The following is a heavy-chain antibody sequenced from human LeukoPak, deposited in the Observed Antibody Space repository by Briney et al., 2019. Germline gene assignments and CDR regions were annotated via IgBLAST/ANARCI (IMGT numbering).Heavy chain of an antibody. CDR3: ATGGYDYGDYGGSRWANFDY. D-gene: IGHD4-17*01. J-gene: IGHJ4*02. CDR1: GYTLTELS. V-gene: IGHV1-24*01. Sequence: GASVKVSCKVSGYTLTELSMHWVRQAPGKGLEWMGGFDPEDGETIYAQKFQGRVTMTEDTSTDTAYMELSSLRSEDTAVYYCATGGYDYGDYGGSRWANFDYWGQGTLVTVSS. CDR2: FDPEDGET.